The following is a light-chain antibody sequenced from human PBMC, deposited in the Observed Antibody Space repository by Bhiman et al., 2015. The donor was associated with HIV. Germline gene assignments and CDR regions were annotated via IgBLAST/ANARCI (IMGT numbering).Light chain of an antibody. Sequence: SYELTQPSSVSVSPGQTARITCSGDVLAKKYARWFQQKPGQAPVLVIYKDSERPSGIPERFSGSSSGTTVTLTISGAQVEDEADYYCQAWDSSTHVVFGGGTKLTVL. V-gene: IGLV3-27*01. J-gene: IGLJ2*01. CDR2: KDS. CDR1: VLAKKY. CDR3: QAWDSSTHVV.